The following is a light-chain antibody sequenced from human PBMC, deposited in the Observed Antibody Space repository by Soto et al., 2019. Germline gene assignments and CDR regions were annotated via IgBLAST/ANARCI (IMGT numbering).Light chain of an antibody. Sequence: DIKMTQSPSTLSASVGDRVIITCRASQSINSWLAWYQQKPGKAPELLISKASSLQSGVPPRFSGSGSGTEFTLTISSLQPDDFAKYYCQQYNTYSWTFGKGTKVEIK. V-gene: IGKV1-5*03. CDR1: QSINSW. CDR3: QQYNTYSWT. CDR2: KAS. J-gene: IGKJ1*01.